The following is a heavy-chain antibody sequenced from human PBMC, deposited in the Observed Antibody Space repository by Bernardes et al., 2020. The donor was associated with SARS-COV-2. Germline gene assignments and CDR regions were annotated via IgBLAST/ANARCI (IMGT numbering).Heavy chain of an antibody. CDR3: ARDPRPLYDILTGYQGGSWFDP. Sequence: GSLRLSCAASGFTFSSYSMNWVRQAPGKGLEWVSSISSSSSYIYYADSVKGRFTISRDNAKNSLYLQMNSLRAEDTAVYYCARDPRPLYDILTGYQGGSWFDPWGQGTLVTVSS. CDR2: ISSSSSYI. CDR1: GFTFSSYS. J-gene: IGHJ5*02. V-gene: IGHV3-21*01. D-gene: IGHD3-9*01.